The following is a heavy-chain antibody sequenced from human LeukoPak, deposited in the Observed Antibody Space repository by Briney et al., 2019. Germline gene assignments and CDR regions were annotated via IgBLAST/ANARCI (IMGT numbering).Heavy chain of an antibody. CDR2: IYHSGST. J-gene: IGHJ4*02. V-gene: IGHV4-38-2*01. CDR1: GYSISSGYY. D-gene: IGHD3-16*02. Sequence: TSETLSLTCAVSGYSISSGYYWGWIRQPPGKGLEWIGSIYHSGSTYYNPSLKSRVTISVDTSKNQFSLKLRSVTAADTAVYYCATTYDYRLGELSSFDYWGQGTLVTVSS. CDR3: ATTYDYRLGELSSFDY.